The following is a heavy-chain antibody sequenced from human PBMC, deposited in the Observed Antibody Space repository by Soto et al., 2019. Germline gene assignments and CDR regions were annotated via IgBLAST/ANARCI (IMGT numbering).Heavy chain of an antibody. CDR1: GGSITTYY. CDR2: IYYSGST. Sequence: SETLSLTCTVSGGSITTYYWTWIRQPPGKGLEWIGYIYYSGSTYYNPSLKSRVTISIDTSKNQLSLRLNSVTAADTAVYYCARRECSSASCYQSNWFDPWGQGTLVTVSS. V-gene: IGHV4-59*12. D-gene: IGHD2-2*01. CDR3: ARRECSSASCYQSNWFDP. J-gene: IGHJ5*02.